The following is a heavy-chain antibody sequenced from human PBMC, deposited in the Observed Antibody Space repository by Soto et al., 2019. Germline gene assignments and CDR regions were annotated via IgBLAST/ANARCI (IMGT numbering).Heavy chain of an antibody. V-gene: IGHV4-59*01. Sequence: SETLSLTCTVSGGSISVNYWTWIRQPPGKGLEWIGYFYYSGSPNYNPSLKSRVTISVDTSKNQFSLKLSSVTAADTAVYYCARIRDYAFDIWGQGTMVTVSS. J-gene: IGHJ3*02. CDR1: GGSISVNY. CDR2: FYYSGSP. CDR3: ARIRDYAFDI.